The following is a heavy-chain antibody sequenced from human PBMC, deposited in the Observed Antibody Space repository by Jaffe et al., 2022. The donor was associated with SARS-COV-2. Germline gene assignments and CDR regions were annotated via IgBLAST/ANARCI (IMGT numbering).Heavy chain of an antibody. CDR2: ISGDGSAT. CDR3: GVSFGTSIEWYNYVDY. Sequence: EVQLVESGGVPVQPGGSLRLSCAASGFTFNRYWMHWVRQVPGKGLVWVSRISGDGSATDYADSVKGRFTISRDDAKNTLYLQMNSLRAEDTALYYCGVSFGTSIEWYNYVDYWGQGTLVAVSS. CDR1: GFTFNRYW. J-gene: IGHJ4*02. V-gene: IGHV3-74*01. D-gene: IGHD1-1*01.